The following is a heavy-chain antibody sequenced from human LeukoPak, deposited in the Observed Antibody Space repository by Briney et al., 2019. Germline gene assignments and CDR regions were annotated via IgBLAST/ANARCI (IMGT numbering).Heavy chain of an antibody. V-gene: IGHV3-49*04. D-gene: IGHD1-7*01. Sequence: PGGSLRLSCAASGFTFSSYAMSWVRQAPGKGLEWVGFIRSKAYGGTTEYAASVKGRFTISRDGSKSIAYLQMNSLKTEDTAVYYCTRGNWNYGNAFDIWGQGTMVTVSS. CDR3: TRGNWNYGNAFDI. CDR2: IRSKAYGGTT. CDR1: GFTFSSYA. J-gene: IGHJ3*02.